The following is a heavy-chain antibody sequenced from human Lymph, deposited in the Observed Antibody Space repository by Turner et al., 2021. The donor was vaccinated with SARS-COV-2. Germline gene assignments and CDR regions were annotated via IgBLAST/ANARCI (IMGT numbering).Heavy chain of an antibody. CDR2: ISSSSSYI. CDR3: ARDIPTTADYFDY. V-gene: IGHV3-21*01. D-gene: IGHD4-17*01. Sequence: EVQLEESWGGLVQHGGSLRLPCEASGFTFRTYSMNLVRQAPGKGLEWISSISSSSSYIYYEDSVKGRFTISRDDAKNSLYLQMNSLRAEDTAVYFCARDIPTTADYFDYWGQGTLVTVSS. CDR1: GFTFRTYS. J-gene: IGHJ4*02.